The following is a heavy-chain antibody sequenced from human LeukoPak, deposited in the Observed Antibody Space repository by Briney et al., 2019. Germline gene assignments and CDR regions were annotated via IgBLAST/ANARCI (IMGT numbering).Heavy chain of an antibody. CDR1: GFTFSSYA. CDR2: IGTNVDWT. D-gene: IGHD3-22*01. V-gene: IGHV3-23*01. CDR3: VKDLARYYDTSGYEYFDY. Sequence: GGSLRLSCVASGFTFSSYAMSWVRQAPGKGLEWVSIIGTNVDWTFYADFVKGRFTISRDNSKNTLYLHMNSLRVEDTAVYYCVKDLARYYDTSGYEYFDYWGQGTLVSVSS. J-gene: IGHJ4*02.